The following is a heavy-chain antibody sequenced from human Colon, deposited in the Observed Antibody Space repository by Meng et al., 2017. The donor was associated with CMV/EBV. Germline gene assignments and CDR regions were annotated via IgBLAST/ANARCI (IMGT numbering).Heavy chain of an antibody. CDR1: GVSFSTSPYY. Sequence: SGVSFSTSPYYWAWIRQPPGRGLEWIGSIYFRGSTYYNPSLKSRVAMSLDTSKSQFSLNLTSMTAADTAMYYCAREGYPGGSEFGPWGQGILVTVSS. CDR3: AREGYPGGSEFGP. J-gene: IGHJ5*02. V-gene: IGHV4-39*07. CDR2: IYFRGST. D-gene: IGHD2-15*01.